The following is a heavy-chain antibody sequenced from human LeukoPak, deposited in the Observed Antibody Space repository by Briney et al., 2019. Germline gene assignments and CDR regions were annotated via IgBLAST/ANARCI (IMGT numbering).Heavy chain of an antibody. CDR1: GGSFSGYY. CDR3: AGLGYSRSWRNYYYGMDV. D-gene: IGHD6-13*01. Sequence: SETLSLTCPVYGGSFSGYYRSWIRRPPGKRLEWIGEINHSGSTNYNPSLKSRVTISVDTSKNQFSLKLSSVTAADTAVYYCAGLGYSRSWRNYYYGMDVWGQGTTVTVSS. V-gene: IGHV4-34*01. CDR2: INHSGST. J-gene: IGHJ6*02.